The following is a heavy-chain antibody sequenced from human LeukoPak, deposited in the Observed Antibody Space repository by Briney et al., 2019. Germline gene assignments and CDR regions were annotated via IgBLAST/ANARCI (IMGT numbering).Heavy chain of an antibody. V-gene: IGHV4-39*07. D-gene: IGHD2-2*01. CDR1: GGSISSSSYY. Sequence: SETLSLTCTVSGGSISSSSYYWGWIRQPPGKGLEWIGSIYYSGGTYYNPSLKSRVTISVDTSKNQFSLKLTSVTAADTAVYYCARGIPAAIEAYYYYYMDVWGKGTTVTVSS. J-gene: IGHJ6*03. CDR3: ARGIPAAIEAYYYYYMDV. CDR2: IYYSGGT.